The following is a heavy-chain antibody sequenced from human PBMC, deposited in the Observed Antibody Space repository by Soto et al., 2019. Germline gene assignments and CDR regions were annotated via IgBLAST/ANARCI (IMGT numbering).Heavy chain of an antibody. D-gene: IGHD2-21*02. CDR2: IIPIFGTA. J-gene: IGHJ6*02. CDR1: GGTFSSYA. Sequence: VASVKVSCKASGGTFSSYAISWVRQAPGQGLEWMGGIIPIFGTANYAQKFQGRVTITADESTSTAYMELSSLRSEDTAVYYCARAPCGGDCYSEYYYGMDVWGQGTTVTVSS. CDR3: ARAPCGGDCYSEYYYGMDV. V-gene: IGHV1-69*13.